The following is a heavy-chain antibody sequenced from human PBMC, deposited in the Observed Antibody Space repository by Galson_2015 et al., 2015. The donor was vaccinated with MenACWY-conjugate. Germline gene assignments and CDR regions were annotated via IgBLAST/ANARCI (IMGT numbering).Heavy chain of an antibody. Sequence: ETLSLTCTVSGGSISSSSYYWGWIRQPPGKGLEWIGSIYCSGSTYYNPSLKSRVTISVDTSKNQFSLKLSSVTAADTAVYYCARMHYYDFWSGEATDGMDIWGQGTTVTVSS. J-gene: IGHJ6*02. CDR2: IYCSGST. V-gene: IGHV4-39*07. CDR3: ARMHYYDFWSGEATDGMDI. D-gene: IGHD3-3*01. CDR1: GGSISSSSYY.